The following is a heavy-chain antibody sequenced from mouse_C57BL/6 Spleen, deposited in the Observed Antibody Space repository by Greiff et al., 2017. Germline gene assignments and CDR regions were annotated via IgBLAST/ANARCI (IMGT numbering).Heavy chain of an antibody. CDR3: VRHGYDDAMDY. Sequence: EVQLVESGGGLVQPKGSLKLSCAASGFSFNTYAMNWVRQAPGKGLEWVARIRSKSNNYATYYADSVKDRFTISRDDSESMLYLQMNNLKTEDTDMYYCVRHGYDDAMDYWGQGTSVTVSS. J-gene: IGHJ4*01. CDR2: IRSKSNNYAT. CDR1: GFSFNTYA. D-gene: IGHD2-2*01. V-gene: IGHV10-1*01.